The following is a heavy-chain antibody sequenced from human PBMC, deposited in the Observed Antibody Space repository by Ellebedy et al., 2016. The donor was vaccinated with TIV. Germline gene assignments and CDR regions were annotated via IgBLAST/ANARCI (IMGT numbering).Heavy chain of an antibody. V-gene: IGHV4-59*08. CDR1: GASISSYH. CDR2: IYYNENT. D-gene: IGHD5-12*01. Sequence: MPSETLSLTCNVPGASISSYHWSWIRPPPGKGLEWIGYIYYNENTNYNPSLKSRVTISVDTSKNQFSLNLNSVPAADTAVYFCASTPFTAGSGYHPHNYWGQGILVTVSS. CDR3: ASTPFTAGSGYHPHNY. J-gene: IGHJ4*02.